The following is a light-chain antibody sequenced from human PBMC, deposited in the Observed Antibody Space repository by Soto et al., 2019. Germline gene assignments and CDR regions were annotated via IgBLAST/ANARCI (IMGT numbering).Light chain of an antibody. V-gene: IGKV3-15*01. J-gene: IGKJ1*01. CDR2: GAS. CDR3: QQYNNWPPWT. CDR1: QSVSSN. Sequence: EIVMTQSPATLYVSPGERATLSCRASQSVSSNLAWYQQKPGQAPRLLIYGASTRATGIPARFSGRGSGTEFTLTISSLQSEDFAVYYCQQYNNWPPWTFGQGTKVEIK.